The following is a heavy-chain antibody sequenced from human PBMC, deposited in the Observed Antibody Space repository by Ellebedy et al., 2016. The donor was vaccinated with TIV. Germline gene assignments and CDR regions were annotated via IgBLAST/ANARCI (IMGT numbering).Heavy chain of an antibody. V-gene: IGHV3-30-3*01. CDR2: ISYDESSK. J-gene: IGHJ4*02. CDR3: ARDAGYDSGGYYPGH. CDR1: GFSISYYA. D-gene: IGHD3-22*01. Sequence: GESLKISCGASGFSISYYAMHWVRQAPGKGLEWVAVISYDESSKFYADSVKGRFTISKDNSKNTLYLQMTSLRVEDTAVYYCARDAGYDSGGYYPGHWGQGTRVTVSS.